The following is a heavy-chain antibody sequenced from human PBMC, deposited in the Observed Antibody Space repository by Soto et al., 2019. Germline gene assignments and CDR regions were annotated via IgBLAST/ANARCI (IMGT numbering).Heavy chain of an antibody. D-gene: IGHD1-26*01. CDR2: IWFDGSNK. V-gene: IGHV3-33*01. J-gene: IGHJ6*02. CDR1: GFTFSSYG. Sequence: QVQLVESGGGVVQPGRSLRLSCAASGFTFSSYGMHWVRQAPGKGLEWVADIWFDGSNKYYADSVKGRFTISRDNSKNTLDLQINSLRAEDSAVYHCARDRSGSPGAMDVWGQGTTVTVS. CDR3: ARDRSGSPGAMDV.